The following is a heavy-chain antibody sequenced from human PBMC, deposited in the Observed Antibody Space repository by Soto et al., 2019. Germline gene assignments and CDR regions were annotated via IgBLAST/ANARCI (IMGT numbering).Heavy chain of an antibody. CDR3: ARGYCSSTSCYLDP. D-gene: IGHD2-2*01. V-gene: IGHV3-23*01. Sequence: PGGSLRLSCAASGFTFSRYAMSWVRQAPGKGLEWVSAISGSGGSTYYADSVKGRFTISRDNAKNSLYLQMNSLRAEDTAVYYCARGYCSSTSCYLDPWGQGTLVTVSS. CDR1: GFTFSRYA. J-gene: IGHJ5*02. CDR2: ISGSGGST.